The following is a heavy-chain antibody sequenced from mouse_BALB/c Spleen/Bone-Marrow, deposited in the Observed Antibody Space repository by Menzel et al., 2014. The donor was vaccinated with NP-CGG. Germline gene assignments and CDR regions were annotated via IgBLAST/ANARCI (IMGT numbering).Heavy chain of an antibody. D-gene: IGHD2-3*01. CDR1: GYAFTDYL. Sequence: QVQLQQSGAELVSPGTSVKVSCKASGYAFTDYLMEWLKQRPGQGLEWIGVINPGSGSTNYNEKFKDKATLTADKSSSTAYMQLSSLTSDDSAVYFCARYDGYFDYWGQGTILTVSS. CDR3: ARYDGYFDY. CDR2: INPGSGST. V-gene: IGHV1-54*01. J-gene: IGHJ2*01.